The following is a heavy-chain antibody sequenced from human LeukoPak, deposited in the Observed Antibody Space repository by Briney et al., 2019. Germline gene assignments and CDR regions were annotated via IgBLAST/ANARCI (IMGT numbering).Heavy chain of an antibody. CDR1: GFTFSSYG. CDR3: AKGDHVLLWFGESGNAFDI. CDR2: ISYDGSNK. J-gene: IGHJ3*02. V-gene: IGHV3-30*18. D-gene: IGHD3-10*01. Sequence: GGSLRLSCAASGFTFSSYGMHWVRQAPGKGLEGVAVISYDGSNKYYADSVKGRFTISRDNSKNTLSLQMNSLRAEDTAVYYCAKGDHVLLWFGESGNAFDIWGQGTMVTVSS.